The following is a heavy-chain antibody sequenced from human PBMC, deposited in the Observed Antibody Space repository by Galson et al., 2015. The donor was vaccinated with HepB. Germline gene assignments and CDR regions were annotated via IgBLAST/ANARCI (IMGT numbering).Heavy chain of an antibody. CDR1: GFTFSNYA. Sequence: SLRLSCAASGFTFSNYAMSWVRQAPGKGLEWVSTIRGSDSDTYYADSVKGRFTISRDNSKNTLYLQMNSLWVDDTAIYYCTSLSSSASNSFDYWGQGTLVTVSS. CDR2: IRGSDSDT. D-gene: IGHD6-6*01. CDR3: TSLSSSASNSFDY. V-gene: IGHV3-23*01. J-gene: IGHJ4*02.